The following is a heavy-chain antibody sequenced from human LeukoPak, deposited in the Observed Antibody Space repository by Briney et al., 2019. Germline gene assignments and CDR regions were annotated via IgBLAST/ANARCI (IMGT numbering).Heavy chain of an antibody. CDR2: ISYDGSYK. CDR1: GFTFSSYA. CDR3: AREIEGFDY. J-gene: IGHJ4*02. V-gene: IGHV3-30-3*01. Sequence: GGSLRLSCAASGFTFSSYAMHWVRQAPGKGLEWVAVISYDGSYKYYADSVKGRFTISRDNSKNTLYLQMNSLRAEDTAVYYCAREIEGFDYWGQGTLVTVSS.